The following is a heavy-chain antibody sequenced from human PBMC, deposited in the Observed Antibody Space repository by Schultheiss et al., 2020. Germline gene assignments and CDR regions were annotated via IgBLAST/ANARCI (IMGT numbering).Heavy chain of an antibody. Sequence: SETLSLTCTVSGGSISSYYWSWIRQPAGKGLEWIGRIYTSGSTYYNPSLKSRVTISVDTSKNQFYLKLSSVTAAYTAVYYCATGDYPNWFDPWGQGTLVTVSS. CDR1: GGSISSYY. CDR3: ATGDYPNWFDP. V-gene: IGHV4-4*07. J-gene: IGHJ5*02. D-gene: IGHD4-17*01. CDR2: IYTSGST.